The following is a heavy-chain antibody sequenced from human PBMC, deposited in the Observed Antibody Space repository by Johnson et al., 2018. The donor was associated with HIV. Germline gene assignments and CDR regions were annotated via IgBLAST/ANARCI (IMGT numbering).Heavy chain of an antibody. Sequence: MLLVESGGGVVRPGGSLRLSCAGSGFIFDDYGMNWVRQVPGKGLEWVSGINWNGGSTGYADSVKGRFTMSRDHAKKSLYLQMKSLRAEDTALYFCTRDQDYSDSSGYYRGVRAFDIWGQGTMVTISS. D-gene: IGHD3-22*01. J-gene: IGHJ3*02. CDR3: TRDQDYSDSSGYYRGVRAFDI. V-gene: IGHV3-20*04. CDR1: GFIFDDYG. CDR2: INWNGGST.